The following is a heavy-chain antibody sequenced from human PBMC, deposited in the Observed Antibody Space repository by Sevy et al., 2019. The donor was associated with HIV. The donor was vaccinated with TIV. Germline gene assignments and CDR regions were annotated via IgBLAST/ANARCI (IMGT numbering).Heavy chain of an antibody. V-gene: IGHV3-49*03. CDR3: TRTPKDIVVVVAATVRSGYYYYYGMDV. CDR1: GFTFGDYA. CDR2: IRSKAYGGTT. Sequence: GGSLRLSCTASGFTFGDYAMSWFRQAPGKGLEWVGFIRSKAYGGTTEYAASVKGRFTISRDDSKSIAYLQMNSLKTEDTAGYYCTRTPKDIVVVVAATVRSGYYYYYGMDVWGQGTTVTVSS. J-gene: IGHJ6*02. D-gene: IGHD2-15*01.